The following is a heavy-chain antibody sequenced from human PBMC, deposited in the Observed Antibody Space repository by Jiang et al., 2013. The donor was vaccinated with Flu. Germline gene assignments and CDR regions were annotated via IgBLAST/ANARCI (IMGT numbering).Heavy chain of an antibody. CDR1: GYTFTSYA. V-gene: IGHV1-3*01. J-gene: IGHJ6*03. CDR3: ARAGMSSSWNYYYMDV. D-gene: IGHD6-6*01. Sequence: SGAEVKKPGASVKVSCKASGYTFTSYAMHWVRQAPGQRLEWMGWINAGNGNTKYSQKFQGRVTITRDTSASTAYMELSSLRSEDTAVYYCARAGMSSSWNYYYMDVVGQRATVTVSS. CDR2: INAGNGNT.